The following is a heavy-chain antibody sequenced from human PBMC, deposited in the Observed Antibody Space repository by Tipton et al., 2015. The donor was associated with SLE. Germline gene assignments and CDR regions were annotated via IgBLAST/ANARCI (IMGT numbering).Heavy chain of an antibody. D-gene: IGHD5-24*01. V-gene: IGHV4-34*01. J-gene: IGHJ6*02. CDR3: ARDGGQRVISGRYGFYYYSLDV. CDR1: DGSLSGYY. CDR2: ISHDGGA. Sequence: TLSLTCTVFDGSLSGYYWAWLRQSPGKGLEWIGEISHDGGANYNPSLESRGTISVETSKNQFSLKLTSVTAADTAVYYCARDGGQRVISGRYGFYYYSLDVWGQGTTVTVSS.